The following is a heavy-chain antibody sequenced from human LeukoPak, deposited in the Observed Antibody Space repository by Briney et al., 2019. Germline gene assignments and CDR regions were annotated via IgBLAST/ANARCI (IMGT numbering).Heavy chain of an antibody. CDR3: ARAYPIDN. Sequence: SETLSLTCTVSSGSISSGGVYWSWIRQHPGKGLEWIGHNYYSGSAFYNPSLKSRVIISVDTSKNQCSLKLSSVTAADTAVYYCARAYPIDNWGQGTLVTVSS. CDR1: SGSISSGGVY. CDR2: NYYSGSA. J-gene: IGHJ4*02. V-gene: IGHV4-31*03.